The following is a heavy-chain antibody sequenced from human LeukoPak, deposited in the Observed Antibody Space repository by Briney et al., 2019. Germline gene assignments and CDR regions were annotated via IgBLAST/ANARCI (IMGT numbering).Heavy chain of an antibody. CDR2: ISGSGGST. V-gene: IGHV3-23*01. CDR1: GFTFSSYA. J-gene: IGHJ5*02. Sequence: GGSLRLSCAASGFTFSSYAMSWVRQAPGKGLEWVSAISGSGGSTYYADSVKGRFTISRDNSKNTLYLQMNSLRAEDTAVYYCAKAIRRYYDGSGSWFDPWGQGTLVTVSS. D-gene: IGHD3-10*01. CDR3: AKAIRRYYDGSGSWFDP.